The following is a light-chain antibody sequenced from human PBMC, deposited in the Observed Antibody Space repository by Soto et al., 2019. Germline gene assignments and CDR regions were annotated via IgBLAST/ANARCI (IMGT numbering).Light chain of an antibody. Sequence: DIVMTQSPDSLAVSLGERATINCKSSQNILYGSNNRNSLAWFQQKPGQPPKLLIYWASTRESGVPDRFSGRGSGTDFTLTISSLQPEDVALYYCQQYFSTPPTFGQGTKLEI. CDR1: QNILYGSNNRNS. V-gene: IGKV4-1*01. J-gene: IGKJ2*01. CDR2: WAS. CDR3: QQYFSTPPT.